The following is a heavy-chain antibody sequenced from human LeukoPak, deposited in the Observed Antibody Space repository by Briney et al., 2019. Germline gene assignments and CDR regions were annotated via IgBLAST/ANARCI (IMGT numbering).Heavy chain of an antibody. D-gene: IGHD4-17*01. CDR3: ARSDYGDYGGGLDY. CDR2: ISSSSSTI. J-gene: IGHJ4*02. V-gene: IGHV3-48*02. CDR1: GFTFSSYA. Sequence: QPGGSLRLSCAASGFTFSSYAMSWVRQAPGKGLEWVSYISSSSSTIYYADSVRGRFTISRDNAKNSLYLQMNSLRDEDTAVYYCARSDYGDYGGGLDYWGQGTLVTVSS.